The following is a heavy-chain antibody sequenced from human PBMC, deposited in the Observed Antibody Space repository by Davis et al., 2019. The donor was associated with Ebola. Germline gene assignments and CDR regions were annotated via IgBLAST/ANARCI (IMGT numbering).Heavy chain of an antibody. D-gene: IGHD6-13*01. CDR2: ISGSGGST. CDR3: AKDSSSWGYWYFDL. CDR1: GFTFSSYA. V-gene: IGHV3-23*01. Sequence: GESLKISCAASGFTFSSYAMSWVRQAPGKGLEWVLAISGSGGSTYYADSVKGRFTISRDNSKNTLYLQMNSLRAEDTAVYYCAKDSSSWGYWYFDLWGRGTLVTVSS. J-gene: IGHJ2*01.